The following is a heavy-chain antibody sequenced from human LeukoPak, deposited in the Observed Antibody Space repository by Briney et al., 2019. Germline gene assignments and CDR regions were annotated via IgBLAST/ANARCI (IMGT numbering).Heavy chain of an antibody. CDR2: ISGGGGST. J-gene: IGHJ4*02. CDR3: ARSRDFDY. Sequence: GESLRLSCAASGFTFSSYAIHWVRQAPGKGLEYVSAISGGGGSTHYVDSVKGRFTISRDKSKNTVYLQMGSLRAEDTAVYYCARSRDFDYWGQGTLVTASS. V-gene: IGHV3-64*02. CDR1: GFTFSSYA.